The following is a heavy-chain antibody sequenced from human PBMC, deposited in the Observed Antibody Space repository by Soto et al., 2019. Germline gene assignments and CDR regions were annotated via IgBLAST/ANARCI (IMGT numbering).Heavy chain of an antibody. D-gene: IGHD2-15*01. CDR2: INPNSGGT. V-gene: IGHV1-2*02. CDR1: GYTFTGYY. CDR3: ARDLDGYCSGGSCYGLGY. J-gene: IGHJ4*02. Sequence: QVQLVQSGAEVKKPGASVKVSCKASGYTFTGYYMHWVRQAPGQGLEWMGWINPNSGGTNYAQKFQGGVTMTRDTSISTAYMERSRLRSDDTAVYYCARDLDGYCSGGSCYGLGYWGQGTLVTVSS.